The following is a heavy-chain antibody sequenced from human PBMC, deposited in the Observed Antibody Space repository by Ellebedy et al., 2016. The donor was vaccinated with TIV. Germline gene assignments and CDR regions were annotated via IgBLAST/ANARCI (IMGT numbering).Heavy chain of an antibody. D-gene: IGHD6-19*01. V-gene: IGHV1-24*01. J-gene: IGHJ4*02. CDR1: GYTLTELS. CDR3: ATGEAVAGNFDY. CDR2: FDPEDGET. Sequence: ASVKVSCKVSGYTLTELSMHWVRQAPGEGLEWMGGFDPEDGETIYAQKFQGRVTMTEDTSTDTAYMELSSLRSEDTAVYYCATGEAVAGNFDYWGQGTLVTVSS.